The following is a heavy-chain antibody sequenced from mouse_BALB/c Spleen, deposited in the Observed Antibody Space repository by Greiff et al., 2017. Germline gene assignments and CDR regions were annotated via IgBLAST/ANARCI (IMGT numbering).Heavy chain of an antibody. D-gene: IGHD2-14*01. CDR1: GFTFSSYA. CDR2: ISSGGSYT. CDR3: AREGRYDGGYAMDY. Sequence: EVQRVESGGGLVKPGGSLKLSCAASGFTFSSYAMSWVRQSPEKRLEWVAEISSGGSYTYYPDTVTGRFTISRDNAKNTLYLEMSSLRSEDTAMYYCAREGRYDGGYAMDYWGQGTSVTVSS. J-gene: IGHJ4*01. V-gene: IGHV5-9-4*01.